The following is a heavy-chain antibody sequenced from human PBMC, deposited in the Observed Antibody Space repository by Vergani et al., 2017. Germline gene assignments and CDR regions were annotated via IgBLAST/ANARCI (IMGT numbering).Heavy chain of an antibody. J-gene: IGHJ3*02. V-gene: IGHV3-15*01. CDR1: GFTFSNAW. D-gene: IGHD5-18*01. Sequence: EVQLVESGGGLVKPGGSLRLSCAASGFTFSNAWMSWVRQAPGKGVEWVGRMKSKTDGGTTDYTAPVKGRFTISREVSQNTLYLQMNSLKTEETAVYYCTTGPIQLWLGIFAFDIWGQGTMVTVSS. CDR3: TTGPIQLWLGIFAFDI. CDR2: MKSKTDGGTT.